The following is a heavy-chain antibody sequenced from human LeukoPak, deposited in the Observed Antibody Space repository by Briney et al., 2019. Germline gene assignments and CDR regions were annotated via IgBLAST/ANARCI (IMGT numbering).Heavy chain of an antibody. Sequence: PGGSLRLSCAASGFTFSSYAMHWVRQAPGKGLEWVAVISYDGSNKYYADSVKGRFTISRDNSKNTLYLQMNSLRAEDTAVYYCARGEVGTIFGVVTPYYFDYWGQGTLVTVSS. J-gene: IGHJ4*02. CDR3: ARGEVGTIFGVVTPYYFDY. V-gene: IGHV3-30-3*01. CDR1: GFTFSSYA. D-gene: IGHD3-3*01. CDR2: ISYDGSNK.